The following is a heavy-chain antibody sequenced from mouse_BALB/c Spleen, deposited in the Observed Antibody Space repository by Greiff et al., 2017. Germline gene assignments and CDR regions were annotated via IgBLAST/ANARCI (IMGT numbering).Heavy chain of an antibody. V-gene: IGHV1-87*01. CDR3: ARSDYGSSGY. Sequence: VQVVESGAELARPGASVKLSCKASGYTFTSYWMQWVKQRPGQGLEWIGAIYPGDGDTRYTQKFKGKATLTADKSSSTAYMQLSSLASEDSAVYYCARSDYGSSGYWGQGTTLTVSS. CDR1: GYTFTSYW. J-gene: IGHJ2*01. D-gene: IGHD1-1*01. CDR2: IYPGDGDT.